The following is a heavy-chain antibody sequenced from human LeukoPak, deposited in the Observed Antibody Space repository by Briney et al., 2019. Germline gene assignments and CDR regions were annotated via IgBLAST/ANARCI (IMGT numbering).Heavy chain of an antibody. CDR1: GFTFSSYS. CDR2: ISSSSSYI. CDR3: ARSSIAAAGIWGYFDY. J-gene: IGHJ4*02. V-gene: IGHV3-21*01. Sequence: GGSLRLSCAASGFTFSSYSMNWVRQAPGKGLGWVSSISSSSSYIYYADSVKGRFTISRDNAKNSLYLQMNSLRAEDTAVYYCARSSIAAAGIWGYFDYWGQGTLVTVSS. D-gene: IGHD6-13*01.